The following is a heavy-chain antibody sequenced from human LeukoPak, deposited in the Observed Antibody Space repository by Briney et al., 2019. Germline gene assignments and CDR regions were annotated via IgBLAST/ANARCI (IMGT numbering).Heavy chain of an antibody. CDR1: GFTFSSHG. CDR2: ISSNSSYI. D-gene: IGHD3-22*01. Sequence: GGSLRLSCAASGFTFSSHGMNWVRQAPGKGLEWVSSISSNSSYIYYADSVKGRFTISRDNAKNSLYLQMNSLTAEDTAVYYCARDQWYYYDSSGSGALDIWGQGTMVTVSS. J-gene: IGHJ3*02. V-gene: IGHV3-21*01. CDR3: ARDQWYYYDSSGSGALDI.